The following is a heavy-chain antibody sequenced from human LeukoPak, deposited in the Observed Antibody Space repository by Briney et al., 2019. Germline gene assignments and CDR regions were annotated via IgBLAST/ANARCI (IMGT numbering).Heavy chain of an antibody. D-gene: IGHD3-10*01. CDR2: IKSKTDGGTT. CDR3: ITPSREGNFDY. V-gene: IGHV3-15*01. Sequence: PGGSLRLSCAASGFTFSSSAMHWVRQAPGKGLEWVGRIKSKTDGGTTDYAAPVEGRFTISRDDSKTTLYLQMNSLKTEDTAVYYCITPSREGNFDYWGQGTLVTVSS. CDR1: GFTFSSSA. J-gene: IGHJ4*02.